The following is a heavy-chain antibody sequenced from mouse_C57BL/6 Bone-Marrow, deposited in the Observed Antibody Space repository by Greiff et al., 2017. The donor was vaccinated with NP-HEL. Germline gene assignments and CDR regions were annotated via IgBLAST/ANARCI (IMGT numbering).Heavy chain of an antibody. V-gene: IGHV1-63*01. D-gene: IGHD2-4*01. CDR1: GYTFTNYW. J-gene: IGHJ4*01. CDR2: IYPGGGYT. CDR3: ARGRLRRAHGAMDY. Sequence: QVHVKQSGAELVRPGTSVKMSCKASGYTFTNYWIGWAKQRPGHGLEWIGDIYPGGGYTNYNEKFKGKATLTADKSSSTAYMQFSSLTSEDSAIYYCARGRLRRAHGAMDYWGQGTSVTVSS.